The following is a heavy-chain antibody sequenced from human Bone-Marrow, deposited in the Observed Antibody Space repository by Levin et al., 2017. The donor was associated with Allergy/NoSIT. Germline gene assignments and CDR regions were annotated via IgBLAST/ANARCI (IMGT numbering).Heavy chain of an antibody. CDR1: GGTFSSYA. Sequence: ASVKVSCKASGGTFSSYAISWVRQAPGQGLEWMGGIIPIFGTANYAQKFQGRVTITADESTSTAYMELSSLRSEDTAVYYCARVGPGYSSGVGDDWGQGTLVTVSS. J-gene: IGHJ4*02. CDR3: ARVGPGYSSGVGDD. D-gene: IGHD6-19*01. CDR2: IIPIFGTA. V-gene: IGHV1-69*13.